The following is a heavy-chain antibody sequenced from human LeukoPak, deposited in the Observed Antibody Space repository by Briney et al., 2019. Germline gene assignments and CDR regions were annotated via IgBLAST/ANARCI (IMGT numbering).Heavy chain of an antibody. D-gene: IGHD3-10*01. CDR3: AYYYGSGTYYYYGMDV. CDR2: IIPIFGTA. V-gene: IGHV1-69*06. J-gene: IGHJ6*04. Sequence: ASVKVSCKASGGTFSSYAISWVRQAPGQGLEWMGGIIPIFGTANYAQKFQGRVTITADKSTSTAYMELSSLRSEDTAVYYCAYYYGSGTYYYYGMDVWGKGTTLTVSS. CDR1: GGTFSSYA.